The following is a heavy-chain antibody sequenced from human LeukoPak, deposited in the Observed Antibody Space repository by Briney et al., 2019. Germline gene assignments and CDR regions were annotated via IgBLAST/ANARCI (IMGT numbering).Heavy chain of an antibody. CDR3: ARTFPGLAQAGTFDY. CDR1: GFTFSSYC. V-gene: IGHV3-7*01. D-gene: IGHD6-19*01. J-gene: IGHJ4*02. Sequence: GGSLRLSCAASGFTFSSYCMGWVRQAPGKGLEWVANIKQDGSKEYYVDSVKGRFTVSRDNSKNSLYLQMNSLRAEDTAVYYCARTFPGLAQAGTFDYWGQETLLTVSS. CDR2: IKQDGSKE.